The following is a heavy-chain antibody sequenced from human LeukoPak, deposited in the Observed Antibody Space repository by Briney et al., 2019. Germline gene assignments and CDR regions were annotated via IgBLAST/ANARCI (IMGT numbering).Heavy chain of an antibody. D-gene: IGHD3-22*01. J-gene: IGHJ4*02. CDR1: GFTFSSYA. CDR3: AKETRAMIVVVIIVPPDY. CDR2: ISGSGGST. Sequence: GGSLRLSCAASGFTFSSYAMSWVRQAPGKGLEWVSAISGSGGSTYYADSVKGRFTISRDNSKNTLYLQMNSLRAEDMAVYYCAKETRAMIVVVIIVPPDYWGQGTLVTVSS. V-gene: IGHV3-23*01.